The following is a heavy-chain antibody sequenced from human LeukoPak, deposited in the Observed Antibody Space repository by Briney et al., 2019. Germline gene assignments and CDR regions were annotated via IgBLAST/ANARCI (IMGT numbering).Heavy chain of an antibody. CDR1: GGTFSSYA. Sequence: SVKVSCKASGGTFSSYAISWVRQAPGQGLEWMGGIIPIFGTANYAQKFQGRVTITADESTSTAYMELSSLRSEDTAVYYCARDPYDSSGYRTYYFDYWGQGTLVTVSS. J-gene: IGHJ4*02. CDR2: IIPIFGTA. V-gene: IGHV1-69*13. D-gene: IGHD3-22*01. CDR3: ARDPYDSSGYRTYYFDY.